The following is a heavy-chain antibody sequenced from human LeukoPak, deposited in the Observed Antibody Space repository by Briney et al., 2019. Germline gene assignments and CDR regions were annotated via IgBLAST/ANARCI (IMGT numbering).Heavy chain of an antibody. V-gene: IGHV3-48*03. D-gene: IGHD3-10*01. CDR2: ISSSGSTI. Sequence: PGGSLRLSCAASGFTFSSYEINWVRQAPGKGLEWVSYISSSGSTIYYADSVKGRFTISRDNAKNSLYLQMNSLRVEDTAVYYCAHAKARSGSTFDNWGQGTMVTVSS. CDR1: GFTFSSYE. CDR3: AHAKARSGSTFDN. J-gene: IGHJ3*02.